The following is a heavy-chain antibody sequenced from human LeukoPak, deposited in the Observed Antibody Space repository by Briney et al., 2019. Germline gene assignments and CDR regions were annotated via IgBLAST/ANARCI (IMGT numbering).Heavy chain of an antibody. CDR2: VTDSGGRT. CDR3: AKDPYYYDGSGYYYEYLHH. D-gene: IGHD3-22*01. CDR1: GFTFSSFA. Sequence: SGGSLRLSCAASGFTFSSFAMSWVRQAPGKGLEWVSSVTDSGGRTFYADSVRGRFTISRDNSNNTLYLQVNSLRVEDTAVCYCAKDPYYYDGSGYYYEYLHHWGQGTLVVVSS. V-gene: IGHV3-23*01. J-gene: IGHJ1*01.